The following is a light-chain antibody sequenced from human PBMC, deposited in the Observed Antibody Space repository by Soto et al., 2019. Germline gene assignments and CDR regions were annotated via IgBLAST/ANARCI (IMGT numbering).Light chain of an antibody. J-gene: IGKJ2*01. CDR3: HQYNNWPHT. CDR1: QSVSSN. V-gene: IGKV3-15*01. Sequence: EVVMTRSPATLSVSPGERGTLSCRASQSVSSNLAWYQQKPGQTPRLLIYGASARATGIPARISGSGSGTEFTLTISSLQSEDFAVYYCHQYNNWPHTLGQGTKVEIK. CDR2: GAS.